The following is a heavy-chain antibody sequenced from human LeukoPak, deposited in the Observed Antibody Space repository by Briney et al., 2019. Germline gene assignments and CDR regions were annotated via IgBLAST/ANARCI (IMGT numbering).Heavy chain of an antibody. Sequence: GGSLRLSCAASGFTFSGNGMSRVRKAPGKGLEWVSSISGSGDKTYYADSVKGRFTISRDNSKSTMYLQMNSLRAEDTAVYHCAKTNGYYDLWGQGTLVIVSS. CDR2: ISGSGDKT. CDR3: AKTNGYYDL. V-gene: IGHV3-23*01. J-gene: IGHJ4*02. D-gene: IGHD3-22*01. CDR1: GFTFSGNG.